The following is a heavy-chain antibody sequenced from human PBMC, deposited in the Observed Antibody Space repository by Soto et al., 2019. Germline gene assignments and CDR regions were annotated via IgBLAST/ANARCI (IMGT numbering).Heavy chain of an antibody. V-gene: IGHV1-46*03. D-gene: IGHD2-21*02. CDR1: GYTVTRHY. CDR3: TRASTVVTLDDFDY. J-gene: IGHJ4*02. CDR2: IDPSGGST. Sequence: QVQLVQSGAEVKKPGASVKVSCKASGYTVTRHYMHWVRQAPGQGLEWMGIIDPSGGSTTYAQKFQDRVTMTRDMAKRTVYMELSSLRSEDTAIYYCTRASTVVTLDDFDYWGQGPLVTVSS.